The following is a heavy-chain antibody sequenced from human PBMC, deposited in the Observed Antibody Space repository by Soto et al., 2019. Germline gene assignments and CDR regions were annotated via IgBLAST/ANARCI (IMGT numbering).Heavy chain of an antibody. J-gene: IGHJ6*02. V-gene: IGHV3-23*01. Sequence: GGSLRLSCAASGFTFSNSAMHWVRQAAGKGLQWVSSINGGGDREYYADFAKGRFTLSRDNSKNTVFLQMKSLRAEDTALYYCAKGGASRGHYYGVDVWGQGTMVTVSS. CDR3: AKGGASRGHYYGVDV. CDR2: INGGGDRE. CDR1: GFTFSNSA. D-gene: IGHD3-10*01.